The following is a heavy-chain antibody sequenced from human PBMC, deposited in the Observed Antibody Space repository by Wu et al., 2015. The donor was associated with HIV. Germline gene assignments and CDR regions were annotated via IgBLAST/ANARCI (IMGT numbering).Heavy chain of an antibody. CDR3: ASLGVGIAVADFDY. CDR2: INPNSGGT. J-gene: IGHJ4*02. CDR1: GYTFTGYY. Sequence: QVQLVQSGAEVKKPGASVKVSCKASGYTFTGYYMHWLRQAPGQGLEWMGWINPNSGGTNFAQKFQDRVTLTRDTSISTAYMEMSGLRSDDTAVYYCASLGVGIAVADFDYWGQGTLVTVSS. V-gene: IGHV1-2*02. D-gene: IGHD6-19*01.